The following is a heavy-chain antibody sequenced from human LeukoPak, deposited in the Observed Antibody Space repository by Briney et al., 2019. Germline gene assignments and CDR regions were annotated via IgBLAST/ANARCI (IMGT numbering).Heavy chain of an antibody. CDR2: IYVTGT. CDR1: GGSIGTYY. Sequence: SETLSLTCTVSGGSIGTYYWSWVRQSPGTGLEWIGYIYVTGTRYNPYLQSRVTISVDRSRNQFFLKMTSVTAADTAVYYCARGVPTIFGVVTFRNWFDPWGQGTLVTVSS. CDR3: ARGVPTIFGVVTFRNWFDP. J-gene: IGHJ5*02. V-gene: IGHV4-4*09. D-gene: IGHD3-3*01.